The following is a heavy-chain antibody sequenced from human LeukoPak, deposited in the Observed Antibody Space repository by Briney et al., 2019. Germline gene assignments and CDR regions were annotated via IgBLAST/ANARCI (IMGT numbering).Heavy chain of an antibody. CDR1: GYTFTGYY. Sequence: GASVKVSCKASGYTFTGYYMHWVRQAPGQGLEWMGWINPNSGGTNYAQKFQGRVTMTRDTSISTAYMELSRLRSDDTAVYYCARDPSYSSGWYSEGTLRGWGQGTLVTVSS. V-gene: IGHV1-2*02. J-gene: IGHJ4*02. CDR3: ARDPSYSSGWYSEGTLRG. D-gene: IGHD6-19*01. CDR2: INPNSGGT.